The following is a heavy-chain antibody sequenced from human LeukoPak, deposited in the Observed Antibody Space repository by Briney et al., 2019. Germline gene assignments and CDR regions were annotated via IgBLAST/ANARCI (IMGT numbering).Heavy chain of an antibody. Sequence: GGSLRLSCAASGFTVSSNYMSWVRQAPGKGLEWVSVIYSGGSTYYADSVKGRFTISRDNSKNTLYLQMNSLRAEDTAVYYCATPLSASSTDYWGQGTLVTVSS. CDR3: ATPLSASSTDY. CDR1: GFTVSSNY. J-gene: IGHJ4*02. D-gene: IGHD6-6*01. V-gene: IGHV3-53*01. CDR2: IYSGGST.